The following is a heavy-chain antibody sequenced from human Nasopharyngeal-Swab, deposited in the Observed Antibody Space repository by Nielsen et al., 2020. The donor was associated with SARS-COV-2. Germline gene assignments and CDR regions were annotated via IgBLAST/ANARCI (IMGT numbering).Heavy chain of an antibody. Sequence: LSLTCAASGFTFSDYYMSWIRQAPGKELEWVSYISSSGSTIYYADSVKGRFTISRDNAKNSLYLQMNSLRAEDTAVYYCAKDLSLVVITTPNYWGQGTLVTFSS. J-gene: IGHJ4*02. CDR1: GFTFSDYY. D-gene: IGHD3-22*01. CDR2: ISSSGSTI. V-gene: IGHV3-11*04. CDR3: AKDLSLVVITTPNY.